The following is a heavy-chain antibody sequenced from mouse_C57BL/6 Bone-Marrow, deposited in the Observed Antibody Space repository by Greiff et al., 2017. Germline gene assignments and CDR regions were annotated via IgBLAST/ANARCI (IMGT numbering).Heavy chain of an antibody. CDR3: ARPANWAWFSY. V-gene: IGHV1-64*01. D-gene: IGHD4-1*01. Sequence: VQLQQPGAELVKPGASVKLSCKASGYTFTSYWMHWVKQRPGQGLEWIGMIYPNSGSTNYNEKLKSKATLTVDKSSSTSYMQLISLTSEDSAVYYCARPANWAWFSYWGQGTLVTVSA. CDR1: GYTFTSYW. J-gene: IGHJ3*01. CDR2: IYPNSGST.